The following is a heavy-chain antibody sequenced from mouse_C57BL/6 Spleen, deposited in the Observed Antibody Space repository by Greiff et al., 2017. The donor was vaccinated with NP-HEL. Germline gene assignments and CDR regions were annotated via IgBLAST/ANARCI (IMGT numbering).Heavy chain of an antibody. V-gene: IGHV1-15*01. CDR1: GYTFTDYE. J-gene: IGHJ3*01. D-gene: IGHD2-5*01. CDR2: IDPETGGT. CDR3: TSAYYSKEGLAY. Sequence: VQLQQSGAELVRPGASVTLSCKASGYTFTDYEMHWVKQTPVHGLEWIGAIDPETGGTAYNQKFKGKAILTADKSSSTAYMELRSLTSEDSAGYYCTSAYYSKEGLAYWGQGTLVTVSA.